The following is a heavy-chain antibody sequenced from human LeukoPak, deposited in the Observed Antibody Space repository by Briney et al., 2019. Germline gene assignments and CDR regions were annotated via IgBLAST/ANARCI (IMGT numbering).Heavy chain of an antibody. CDR2: ISYDGSNK. CDR1: GFTFSSYA. V-gene: IGHV3-30-3*01. D-gene: IGHD2-21*02. Sequence: GGSLRLSCAASGFTFSSYAMYWVRQAPGKGLEWVTVISYDGSNKYYADSVKGRFTISRDNSKNTLYLQMNSLRAEDTAVYYCARDRPSYCGGDCSKTFDYWGQGTLVTVSS. CDR3: ARDRPSYCGGDCSKTFDY. J-gene: IGHJ4*02.